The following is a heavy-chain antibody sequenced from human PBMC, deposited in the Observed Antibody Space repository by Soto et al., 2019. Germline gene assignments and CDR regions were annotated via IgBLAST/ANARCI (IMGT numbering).Heavy chain of an antibody. CDR3: ARRSSRWYFDY. D-gene: IGHD6-13*01. CDR2: ISGSGDST. V-gene: IGHV3-23*01. CDR1: GFTFSSYA. Sequence: EVQLLESGGGLVQPGGSLRLSCAASGFTFSSYAMNWVRQAPGKGLEWVSVISGSGDSTYYADSVKGRFTISRDNSKNSLYLQINSLRAEDTAVYYCARRSSRWYFDYWGQGTLVTVSS. J-gene: IGHJ4*02.